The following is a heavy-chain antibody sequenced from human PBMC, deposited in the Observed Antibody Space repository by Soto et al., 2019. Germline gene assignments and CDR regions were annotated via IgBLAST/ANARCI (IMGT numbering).Heavy chain of an antibody. D-gene: IGHD1-26*01. Sequence: EVQLVESGGGLVQPGGDLRLSCAASGFTFSDHYMDWVRQAPGRGLEWVGRSRNKANSYSTEYTAPVKGRFTISRDESKKSLYLQMNSLKTEDTAVYYCARFSGSYTRGLDYWGQGTLVTVSS. CDR2: SRNKANSYST. J-gene: IGHJ4*02. CDR1: GFTFSDHY. V-gene: IGHV3-72*01. CDR3: ARFSGSYTRGLDY.